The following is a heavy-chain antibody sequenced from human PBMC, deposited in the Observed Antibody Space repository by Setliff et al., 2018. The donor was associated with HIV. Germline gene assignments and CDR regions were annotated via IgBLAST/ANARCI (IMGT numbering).Heavy chain of an antibody. V-gene: IGHV4-39*01. Sequence: PSETLSLTCTVSGGSISSSSYYWGWIRQPPGKGLEWIGSIYYSGSTYYNPSLKSRVTISVDTSKNQFSLKLSSVTAADTAVYYCASPGRRRGYCSSTSCYDEGLYYYYYMDVWGKGTTVTVSS. D-gene: IGHD2-2*01. CDR1: GGSISSSSYY. CDR2: IYYSGST. CDR3: ASPGRRRGYCSSTSCYDEGLYYYYYMDV. J-gene: IGHJ6*03.